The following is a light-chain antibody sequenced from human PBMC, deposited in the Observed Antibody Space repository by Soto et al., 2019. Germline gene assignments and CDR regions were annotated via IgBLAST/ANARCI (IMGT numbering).Light chain of an antibody. CDR3: QQYNTYSWT. CDR2: EAS. V-gene: IGKV1-5*03. CDR1: QSIKSW. Sequence: PRTPSPSTLTASLGNRFTITSGASQSIKSWLAWYQRKPGKAPKLLIYEASSLESGVPSRFGGSGSGTEFTLTISSLQPDDFATYYCQQYNTYSWTFGQGTKVDIK. J-gene: IGKJ1*01.